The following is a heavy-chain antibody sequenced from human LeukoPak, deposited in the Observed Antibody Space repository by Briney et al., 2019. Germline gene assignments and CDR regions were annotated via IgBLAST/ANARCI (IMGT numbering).Heavy chain of an antibody. V-gene: IGHV4-38-2*02. Sequence: NPSETLSLTCTVSGYSISSGYYWGWIRQPPGKGLEWIGSIYHSGSTYYNPSLKSRLTISIDTSKNQFSLKLSSVTAADTAVYYCARTYYYDSSGYYTLEYYFDYWGQGTLVTVSS. D-gene: IGHD3-22*01. J-gene: IGHJ4*02. CDR2: IYHSGST. CDR3: ARTYYYDSSGYYTLEYYFDY. CDR1: GYSISSGYY.